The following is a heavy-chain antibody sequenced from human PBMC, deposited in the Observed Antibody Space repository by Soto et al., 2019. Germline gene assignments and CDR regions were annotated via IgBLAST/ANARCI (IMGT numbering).Heavy chain of an antibody. V-gene: IGHV4-39*01. J-gene: IGHJ5*02. CDR1: GGSISSSSYY. CDR2: IYYSGST. CDR3: ASRDILTGYYWFDP. D-gene: IGHD3-9*01. Sequence: PSETLSLTCTVSGGSISSSSYYWGWIRQPPGKGLEWIGSIYYSGSTYYNPSLKSRVTISVDTSKNQFSLKRSSVTAADTAVYYCASRDILTGYYWFDPWGQGTLVTVSS.